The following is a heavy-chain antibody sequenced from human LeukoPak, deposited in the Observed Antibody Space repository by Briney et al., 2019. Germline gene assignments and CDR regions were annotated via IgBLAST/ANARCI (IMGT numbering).Heavy chain of an antibody. Sequence: GGSLRLSCAASGFTFSSYWMSWVRQAPGKGLEWVANIKQDGSEKYYVDSVKGRFTISRDNAKNSLYLQMNSLRAEDTAVYYCARTVANWNYYMDVWGKGTTVTVSS. V-gene: IGHV3-7*01. D-gene: IGHD1-1*01. CDR3: ARTVANWNYYMDV. CDR2: IKQDGSEK. CDR1: GFTFSSYW. J-gene: IGHJ6*03.